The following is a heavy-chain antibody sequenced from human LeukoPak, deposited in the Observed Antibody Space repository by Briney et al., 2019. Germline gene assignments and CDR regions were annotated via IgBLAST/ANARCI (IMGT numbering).Heavy chain of an antibody. CDR3: ARGAHKRDDYGGFFDY. V-gene: IGHV3-30*04. D-gene: IGHD4-23*01. CDR2: ISYDGSNN. J-gene: IGHJ4*02. CDR1: GFTFNNYA. Sequence: GGSLRLSCAASGFTFNNYAMPWVRQAPGKGLEWVAVISYDGSNNYYADPVKGRFTISRDNSKNTLYLQMNSLRAEDTAVYYCARGAHKRDDYGGFFDYWGQKTLVTVSS.